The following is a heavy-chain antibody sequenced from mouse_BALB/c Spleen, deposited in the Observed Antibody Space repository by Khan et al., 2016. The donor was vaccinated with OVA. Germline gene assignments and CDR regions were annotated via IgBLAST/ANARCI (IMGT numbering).Heavy chain of an antibody. CDR3: ANDPPYYGMVQ. Sequence: QVQLKESGPGLVSPSQTLTITCTVSGFTLTNYAVSWIRQPPGKGLEWLGVIWAGASNYYNSDLKSRMSISKDNCRGPVFLNMISLQTDDTALYDCANDPPYYGMVQWGQGTSVTVSS. CDR2: IWAGASN. V-gene: IGHV2-6-5*01. CDR1: GFTLTNYA. J-gene: IGHJ4*01.